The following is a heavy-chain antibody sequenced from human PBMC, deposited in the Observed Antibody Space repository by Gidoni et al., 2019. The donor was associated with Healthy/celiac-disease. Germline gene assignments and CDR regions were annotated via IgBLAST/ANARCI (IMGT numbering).Heavy chain of an antibody. CDR1: GFTVSSNY. CDR2: IYSGGSK. CDR3: AGGSGPYYYYGMDV. J-gene: IGHJ6*02. Sequence: EVQLVESGGGFIQPGGSLRLSCAASGFTVSSNYMSWVRQAPGKGLEWVSVIYSGGSKYYADSVKGRFTISRDNSKNTLYLQMNSLRAEDTAVYYCAGGSGPYYYYGMDVWGQGTTVTVSS. D-gene: IGHD2-8*02. V-gene: IGHV3-53*01.